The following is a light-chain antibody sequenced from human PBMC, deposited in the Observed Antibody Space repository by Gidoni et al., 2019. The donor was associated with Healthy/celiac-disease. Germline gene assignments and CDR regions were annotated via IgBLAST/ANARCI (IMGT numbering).Light chain of an antibody. V-gene: IGKV2-28*01. CDR2: LGS. CDR1: QSLLHSNGYNY. Sequence: DIVMTQSPLSLPVTPGEPDSISCRSSQSLLHSNGYNYLDWYLQKPGQSPQLLIYLGSNRASGVPDRFSGSGSGTDFTLKISRVEAEDVGVYYCMQALQTPNTFGQGTKVEIK. J-gene: IGKJ1*01. CDR3: MQALQTPNT.